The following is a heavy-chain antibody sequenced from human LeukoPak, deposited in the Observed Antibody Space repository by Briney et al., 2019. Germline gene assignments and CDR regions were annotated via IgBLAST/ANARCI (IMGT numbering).Heavy chain of an antibody. CDR3: ARAPVTSCRGAYCYPFDY. J-gene: IGHJ4*02. V-gene: IGHV3-23*01. CDR2: TSSSDAGT. D-gene: IGHD2-21*01. Sequence: PGGSLRLSCAASGFPLSSYAMSWVRQAPGKGLEWVSATSSSDAGTHYADSVRGRFTISRDNSKNTLYLQMNSLRVEDAAVYYCARAPVTSCRGAYCYPFDYWGQGTLVTVSS. CDR1: GFPLSSYA.